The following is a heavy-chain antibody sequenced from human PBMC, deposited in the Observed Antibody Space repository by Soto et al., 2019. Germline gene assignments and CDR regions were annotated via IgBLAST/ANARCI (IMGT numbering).Heavy chain of an antibody. CDR2: ISYDGSNK. CDR1: GFTFSSYG. Sequence: QVQLVESGGGVVQPGRSLRLSCAASGFTFSSYGMHWVRQAPGKGLAWVAVISYDGSNKSYADSVKGRFTISRDNSKITLYLQMNSLRAEYTAVYYCAKAGYCSGGSCFHYYYYYMDVWGNGTTVTVSS. J-gene: IGHJ6*03. CDR3: AKAGYCSGGSCFHYYYYYMDV. V-gene: IGHV3-30*18. D-gene: IGHD2-15*01.